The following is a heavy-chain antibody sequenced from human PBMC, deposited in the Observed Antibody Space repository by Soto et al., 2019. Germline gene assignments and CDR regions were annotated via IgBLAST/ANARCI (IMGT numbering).Heavy chain of an antibody. CDR1: GGSISSGGYS. V-gene: IGHV4-30-2*01. Sequence: PSETLSLTCAVSGGSISSGGYSWSWIRQPPGKGLEWIGYIYHSGSTYYNPSLKSRVTISVDRSKNQFSLKLSSVTAADTAVYYCARVPHYDFWSWFDPWGQGTLVTVS. D-gene: IGHD3-3*01. CDR2: IYHSGST. J-gene: IGHJ5*02. CDR3: ARVPHYDFWSWFDP.